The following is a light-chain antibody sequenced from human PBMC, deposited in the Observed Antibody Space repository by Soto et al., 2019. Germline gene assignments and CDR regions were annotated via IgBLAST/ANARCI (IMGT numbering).Light chain of an antibody. J-gene: IGKJ4*01. CDR2: GAS. Sequence: EFVLTQSPGTLSLSPGERATLSCRASQSVSSTFLAWYQQKPGQPPRLLIYGASTRGTGIPDRFSGSGSGTDFTLTISRLEPEDFAVYYCQHYGRSPPLTFGGGTKVEIK. V-gene: IGKV3-20*01. CDR1: QSVSSTF. CDR3: QHYGRSPPLT.